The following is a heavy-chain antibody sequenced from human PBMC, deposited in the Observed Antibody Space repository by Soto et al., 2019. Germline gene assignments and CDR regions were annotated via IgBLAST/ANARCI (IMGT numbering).Heavy chain of an antibody. Sequence: ASVKVSCKASGYTFTSYAMHWVRQAPGQRLEWMGWINAGNGNTKYSQKFQGRVTITRDTSASTAYMELSSLRSEDTAVYYCARVPGVRSSGPRFDYWGQGTMFTVYS. CDR2: INAGNGNT. CDR3: ARVPGVRSSGPRFDY. V-gene: IGHV1-3*01. J-gene: IGHJ4*02. D-gene: IGHD6-19*01. CDR1: GYTFTSYA.